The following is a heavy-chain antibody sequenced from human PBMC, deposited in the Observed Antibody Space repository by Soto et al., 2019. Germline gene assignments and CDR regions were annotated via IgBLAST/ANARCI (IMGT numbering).Heavy chain of an antibody. D-gene: IGHD3-3*01. Sequence: DSVKVACNASGYTFISYYMYWVRQAPGQGLELMGIINPNSGNTGYAQKFQGRVTMTRKTSIRTAYMELSSLRSEETAVYYCAVNRRFLEWLYCWGQGTLHTVTS. J-gene: IGHJ4*02. CDR1: GYTFISYY. CDR3: AVNRRFLEWLYC. V-gene: IGHV1-8*02. CDR2: INPNSGNT.